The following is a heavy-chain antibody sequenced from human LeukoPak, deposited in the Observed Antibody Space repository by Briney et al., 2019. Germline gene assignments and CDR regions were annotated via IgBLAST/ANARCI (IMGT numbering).Heavy chain of an antibody. CDR3: ARVARVLLWFGDPEVAFDI. V-gene: IGHV1-2*02. J-gene: IGHJ3*02. Sequence: ASVKVSCKASGYTFTGYYMHWVRQAPGQGLEWMGWINPNSGGTNYAQKFQGRVTMTRDTSISTAYMELSRLRSDDTAVYYCARVARVLLWFGDPEVAFDIWGQGTMVTVSS. CDR1: GYTFTGYY. D-gene: IGHD3-10*01. CDR2: INPNSGGT.